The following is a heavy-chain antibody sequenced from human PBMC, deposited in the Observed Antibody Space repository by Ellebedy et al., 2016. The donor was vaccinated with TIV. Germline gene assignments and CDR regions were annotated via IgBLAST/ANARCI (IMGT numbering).Heavy chain of an antibody. V-gene: IGHV1-69*13. J-gene: IGHJ4*02. CDR2: IIPIVGTA. Sequence: AASVKVSCKASGGTFSSYAIMWVRQAPGQGLEWMGGIIPIVGTAKHAQKFQGTVTISADESTSTVYMDLSSLRSEDTAVYYCARGGTDIAMPGTSLVWYFEYWGQGTLVAVSS. CDR3: ARGGTDIAMPGTSLVWYFEY. D-gene: IGHD6-19*01. CDR1: GGTFSSYA.